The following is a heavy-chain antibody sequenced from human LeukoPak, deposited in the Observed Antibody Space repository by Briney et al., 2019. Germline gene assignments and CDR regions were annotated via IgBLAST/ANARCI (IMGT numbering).Heavy chain of an antibody. J-gene: IGHJ5*02. Sequence: SQTLSLTCTVSGGSISSGSYHWGWIRQPAGKGGEWIVRMYTSGSTNYNPPLKSRVTISEDTSKNQFSLKLSSVTAADTAVYSCARDGPALDPWGQGTLVTVSS. CDR2: MYTSGST. CDR3: ARDGPALDP. CDR1: GGSISSGSYH. V-gene: IGHV4-61*02.